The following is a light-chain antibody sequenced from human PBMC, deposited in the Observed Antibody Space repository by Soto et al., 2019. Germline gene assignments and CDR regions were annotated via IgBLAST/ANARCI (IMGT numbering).Light chain of an antibody. CDR1: SSDVGGYNY. J-gene: IGLJ2*01. CDR3: SSYTSSSPLVV. Sequence: QSALTQPASVSGSPGQAITISCTGTSSDVGGYNYVSWYQQHPGKAPKLMIYEVSKRPSGVSNRFSGSKSGNTASLTISGLQAEDEADYYCSSYTSSSPLVVFGGGTKVTVL. V-gene: IGLV2-14*01. CDR2: EVS.